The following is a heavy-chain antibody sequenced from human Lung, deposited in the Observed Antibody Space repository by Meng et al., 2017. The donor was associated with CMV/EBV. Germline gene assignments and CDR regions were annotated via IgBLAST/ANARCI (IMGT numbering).Heavy chain of an antibody. D-gene: IGHD2-21*02. CDR3: AKDISFHGMAIPDNWAQGYXVTVDS. CDR1: GFTFDDYT. V-gene: IGHV3-43*01. Sequence: GESLKISCAASGFTFDDYTMHWLRQARGKGLEWVSLISWDGGTTYYADSVRGRFSISRDNSKNSLYLQLNSLRSEDTAFYYCAKDISFHGMAIPDNWAQGYXVTVDS. J-gene: IGHJ5*01. CDR2: ISWDGGTT.